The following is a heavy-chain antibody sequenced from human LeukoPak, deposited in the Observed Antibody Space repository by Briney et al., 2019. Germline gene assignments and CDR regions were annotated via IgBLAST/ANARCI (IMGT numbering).Heavy chain of an antibody. D-gene: IGHD7-27*01. CDR1: GFTFDDYA. Sequence: PGGSLRLSCAASGFTFDDYAMHWVRQAPGKGLEWVSGISWNSGSIGYADSVRGRFTLSRDNARSSLYLQMNSLRAEDTAVYYCARGHWGLDSWGQGTLVSVS. CDR2: ISWNSGSI. CDR3: ARGHWGLDS. J-gene: IGHJ4*02. V-gene: IGHV3-9*01.